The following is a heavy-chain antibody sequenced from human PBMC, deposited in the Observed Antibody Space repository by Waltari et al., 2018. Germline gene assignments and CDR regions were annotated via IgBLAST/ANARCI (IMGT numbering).Heavy chain of an antibody. J-gene: IGHJ5*02. Sequence: QLQLPESGPGLVKPSETLSLTCTVSGGSISSSRYYWGWIRQPPGKGLEWIGSIYYSGSTYYNPSLKSRVTISVDTSKNQFSLKLSSVTAADTAVYYCASENIVLNVDPWGQGTLVTVSS. V-gene: IGHV4-39*07. CDR3: ASENIVLNVDP. CDR1: GGSISSSRYY. CDR2: IYYSGST. D-gene: IGHD2-8*01.